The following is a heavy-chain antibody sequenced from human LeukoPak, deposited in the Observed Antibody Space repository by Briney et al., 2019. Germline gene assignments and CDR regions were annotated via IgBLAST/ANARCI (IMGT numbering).Heavy chain of an antibody. CDR3: ARPPEGYSYGFYFGH. D-gene: IGHD5-18*01. Sequence: GGSLRLSCVGSAFTFSEYSMSWIHQAPGRELEWISSITESGGTEYYADSVKGRFSISRDNAKSALYLQMNSLRAEDTAVYYCARPPEGYSYGFYFGHWGQGAPVIVSS. CDR2: ITESGGTE. CDR1: AFTFSEYS. V-gene: IGHV3-11*01. J-gene: IGHJ4*02.